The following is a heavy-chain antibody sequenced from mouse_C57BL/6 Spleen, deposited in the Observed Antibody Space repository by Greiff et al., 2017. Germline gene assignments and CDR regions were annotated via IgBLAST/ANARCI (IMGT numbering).Heavy chain of an antibody. J-gene: IGHJ1*03. CDR2: ISSGGDYI. Sequence: EVQVVESGEGLVKPGGSLKLSCAASGFTFSSYAMSWVRQTPEKRLEWVAYISSGGDYIYYADTVKGRFTISRDNARNTLYLQMSSLKSEDTAMYYCTRVYYGSSYGYFDVWGTGTTVTVSS. D-gene: IGHD1-1*01. CDR3: TRVYYGSSYGYFDV. V-gene: IGHV5-9-1*02. CDR1: GFTFSSYA.